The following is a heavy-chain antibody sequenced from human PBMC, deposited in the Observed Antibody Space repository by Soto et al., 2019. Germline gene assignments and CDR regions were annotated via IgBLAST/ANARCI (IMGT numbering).Heavy chain of an antibody. CDR1: GGTFSSYA. Sequence: QVQLVQSGAELKKPGSSVKVSCKASGGTFSSYAISWVRQAPGQGLEWMGGIIPIFGTANYARKFQGRVTITADESTSTAYMELSSLRSEDTAVYYCSREGSYDSSSSTTLHDYYGMDVCGQGTTVTVSS. D-gene: IGHD6-6*01. CDR2: IIPIFGTA. CDR3: SREGSYDSSSSTTLHDYYGMDV. V-gene: IGHV1-69*01. J-gene: IGHJ6*02.